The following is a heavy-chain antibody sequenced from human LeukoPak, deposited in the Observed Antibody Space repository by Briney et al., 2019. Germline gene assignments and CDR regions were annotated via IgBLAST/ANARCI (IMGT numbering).Heavy chain of an antibody. CDR2: IKSKTDGGTT. CDR3: TTDPQSGWYVYYFDY. J-gene: IGHJ4*02. CDR1: GFTFSNAW. Sequence: GGSLRLSCAASGFTFSNAWMNWVRQAPGKGLEWVGRIKSKTDGGTTDYAAPVKGRFTISRDDSKNTLHLQMNSLKTEDTAVYYCTTDPQSGWYVYYFDYWGQGTLVTVSS. V-gene: IGHV3-15*07. D-gene: IGHD6-19*01.